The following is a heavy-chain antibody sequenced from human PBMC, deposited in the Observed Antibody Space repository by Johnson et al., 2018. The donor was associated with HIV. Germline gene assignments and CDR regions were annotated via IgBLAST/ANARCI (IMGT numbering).Heavy chain of an antibody. Sequence: MLLVESGGGLIQPGGSLRLSCAASGFKFSSYGMSWVRQAPGKGLEWVSGISGSGTNTYYADSVKGRFSISRDNSKNTLYLQMNSLRVEDTAVYYCAREGAWEVRPGAFDIWGQGTMVTVSS. CDR2: ISGSGTNT. V-gene: IGHV3-23*04. CDR3: AREGAWEVRPGAFDI. J-gene: IGHJ3*02. CDR1: GFKFSSYG. D-gene: IGHD1-26*01.